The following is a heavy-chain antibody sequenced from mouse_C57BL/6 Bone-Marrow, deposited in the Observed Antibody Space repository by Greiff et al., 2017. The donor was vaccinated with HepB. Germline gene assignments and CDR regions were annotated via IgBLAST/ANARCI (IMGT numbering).Heavy chain of an antibody. D-gene: IGHD1-1*01. V-gene: IGHV5-16*01. Sequence: EVNLVESEGGLVQPGSSMKLSCTASGFTFSDYYMAWVRQVPEKGLEWVANINYDGSSTYYLDSLKSRFIISRDNAKNILYLQMSSLKSEDTATYYCARDPVVAHWYFDVWGTGTTVTVSS. J-gene: IGHJ1*03. CDR3: ARDPVVAHWYFDV. CDR1: GFTFSDYY. CDR2: INYDGSST.